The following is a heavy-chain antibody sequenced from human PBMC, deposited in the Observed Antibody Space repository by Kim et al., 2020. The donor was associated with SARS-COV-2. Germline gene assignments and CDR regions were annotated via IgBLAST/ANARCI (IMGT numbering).Heavy chain of an antibody. CDR3: RKATVDYYYYGMDV. V-gene: IGHV4-39*01. D-gene: IGHD4-17*01. J-gene: IGHJ6*02. CDR1: GGSISSSSYY. CDR2: IYYSGST. Sequence: SETLSLTCTVSGGSISSSSYYWGWIRQPPGKGLEWIGSIYYSGSTYYNPSLKSRVTISVDTSKNQFSLKLSSVTAADTAVYYCRKATVDYYYYGMDVWGQGTTVTVSS.